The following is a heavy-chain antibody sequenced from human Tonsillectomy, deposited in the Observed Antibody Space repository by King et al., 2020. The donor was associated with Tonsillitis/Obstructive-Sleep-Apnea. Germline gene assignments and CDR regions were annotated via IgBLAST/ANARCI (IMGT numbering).Heavy chain of an antibody. D-gene: IGHD6-19*01. CDR2: IITGNGNT. CDR1: GYTFTSYA. Sequence: QLVQSGAEVKKPGASVKVSCKASGYTFTSYALQWVRQAPGQRLEWMVWIITGNGNTKYSQNFQDRVTITRDTSASTAYMELSSLTSEDTAVYYCVRSSGLYYFDYWGQGTLVTVSS. J-gene: IGHJ4*02. CDR3: VRSSGLYYFDY. V-gene: IGHV1-3*04.